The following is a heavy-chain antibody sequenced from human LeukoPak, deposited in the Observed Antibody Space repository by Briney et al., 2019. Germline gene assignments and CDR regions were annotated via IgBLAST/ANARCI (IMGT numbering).Heavy chain of an antibody. Sequence: GASVKVSCKASGYNFTNYVITWVRQAPGQGLEWMEWVSAYNGKTNYAQKFQDRVSMTTDTSTSTAYMELMSLRPDDTAIFYCARRRISSAYHLDLWGQGTLVTASS. CDR1: GYNFTNYV. CDR3: ARRRISSAYHLDL. V-gene: IGHV1-18*01. CDR2: VSAYNGKT. J-gene: IGHJ5*02. D-gene: IGHD3-22*01.